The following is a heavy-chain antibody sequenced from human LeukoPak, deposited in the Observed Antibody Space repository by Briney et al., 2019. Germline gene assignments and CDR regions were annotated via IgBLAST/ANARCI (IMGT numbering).Heavy chain of an antibody. CDR2: ISSSSSYI. V-gene: IGHV3-21*01. CDR1: GFTFSSYS. CDR3: ARGLATTDYYYYYGMDV. Sequence: AGGSLRLSCAASGFTFSSYSMNWVRQAPGKGLEWVSSISSSSSYIYYADSVKGRFTSARDNAKNSLYLQMNSMRAEATAVYYCARGLATTDYYYYYGMDVWGQGTTVTVSS. D-gene: IGHD1-1*01. J-gene: IGHJ6*02.